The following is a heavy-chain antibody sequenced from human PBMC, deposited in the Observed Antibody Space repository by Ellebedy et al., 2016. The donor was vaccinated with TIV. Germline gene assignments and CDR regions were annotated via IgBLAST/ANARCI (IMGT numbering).Heavy chain of an antibody. CDR1: RGSFSGYY. J-gene: IGHJ4*02. Sequence: MPSETLSLTCAVYRGSFSGYYWSWIRQPPGKGLEWIGEINHSGTTQYNPSLKSRVTISVDSSKNQLSLNLSSVTAADTAVYYCAREKWSDADWGQGTLGTVSS. D-gene: IGHD1-26*01. CDR3: AREKWSDAD. CDR2: INHSGTT. V-gene: IGHV4-34*01.